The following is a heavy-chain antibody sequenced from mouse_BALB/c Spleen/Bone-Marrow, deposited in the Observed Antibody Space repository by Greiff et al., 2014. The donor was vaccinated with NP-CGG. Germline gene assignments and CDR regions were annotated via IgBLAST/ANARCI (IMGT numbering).Heavy chain of an antibody. Sequence: VQLVESGAELARPGASVKLSCKASGYTFTSYWMQWVKRRPGQGLEWIGAIYPGDGDTRYTQKFKGKATLTADKSSSTAYMQLSSLASEDSAVYYCARSEATMILAYWGQGTLVTVSA. V-gene: IGHV1-87*01. CDR2: IYPGDGDT. D-gene: IGHD2-4*01. J-gene: IGHJ3*01. CDR3: ARSEATMILAY. CDR1: GYTFTSYW.